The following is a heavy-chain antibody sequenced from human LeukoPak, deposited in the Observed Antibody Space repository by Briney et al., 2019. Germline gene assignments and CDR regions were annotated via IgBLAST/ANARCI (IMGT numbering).Heavy chain of an antibody. J-gene: IGHJ4*02. CDR1: GFIVSHNY. CDR2: IYIDGTT. Sequence: PPGGSLRLSCAASGFIVSHNYMTWVRQAPGKGLEWISVIYIDGTTYYADSVKGRFTISRDQANNTLYLQMNTLRDGDTAVYYCARGPRYSFYWGQGTLVSVSS. D-gene: IGHD6-13*01. V-gene: IGHV3-53*01. CDR3: ARGPRYSFY.